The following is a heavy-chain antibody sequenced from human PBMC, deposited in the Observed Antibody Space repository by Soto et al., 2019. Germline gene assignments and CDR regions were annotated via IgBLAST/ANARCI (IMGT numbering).Heavy chain of an antibody. J-gene: IGHJ4*02. D-gene: IGHD3-22*01. CDR1: GYTFTSYY. V-gene: IGHV1-46*01. CDR3: AREPRDFTTFDY. Sequence: ASVRVSCKASGYTFTSYYMHWVRQAPGQGLEWMGIINPSGGSTSYAQKFQGRVTMTRDTSPSTVYMELSSLRSEDTAVYYCAREPRDFTTFDYWGQGTLVTVSS. CDR2: INPSGGST.